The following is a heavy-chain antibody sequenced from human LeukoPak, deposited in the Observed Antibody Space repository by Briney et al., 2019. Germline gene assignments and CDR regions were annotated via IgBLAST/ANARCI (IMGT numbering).Heavy chain of an antibody. Sequence: GGSLRLSCAASGFTFSSYAMSWVRQAPGKGLEWVSAISGSGGSTYYADSVKGRFTISRDNSKNTLYLQMNSLRAEDTAVYYCARDSSSSWYGGDYWGQGTLVTVSS. J-gene: IGHJ4*02. V-gene: IGHV3-23*01. CDR1: GFTFSSYA. CDR3: ARDSSSSWYGGDY. CDR2: ISGSGGST. D-gene: IGHD6-13*01.